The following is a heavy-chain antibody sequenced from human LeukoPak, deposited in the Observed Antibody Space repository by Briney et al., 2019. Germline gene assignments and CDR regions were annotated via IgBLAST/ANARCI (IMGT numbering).Heavy chain of an antibody. Sequence: ASVKVSCKASGYTFTSYGISRVRQAPGQGLEWMGWISPYNGNTNYAQKLQGRVTMTTDTSTSTAYMELRSLRSDDTAVYYCARGPWDYYDSSGYYDYWGQGTLVTVSS. J-gene: IGHJ4*02. D-gene: IGHD3-22*01. CDR3: ARGPWDYYDSSGYYDY. CDR1: GYTFTSYG. V-gene: IGHV1-18*01. CDR2: ISPYNGNT.